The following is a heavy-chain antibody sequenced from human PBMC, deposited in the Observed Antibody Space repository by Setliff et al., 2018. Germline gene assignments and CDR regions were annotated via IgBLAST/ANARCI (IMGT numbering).Heavy chain of an antibody. Sequence: SETLSLTCTVSGGSISSYYWSWIRQPPGKGLEWIGYIYYSGSTNYNPSLKSRVTISVDTSKNQFSLKLSSVTAADTAVYYCARAAPYYNFWSGYYTPTNWFDPWGQGTLVTVSS. CDR3: ARAAPYYNFWSGYYTPTNWFDP. D-gene: IGHD3-3*01. CDR1: GGSISSYY. J-gene: IGHJ5*02. CDR2: IYYSGST. V-gene: IGHV4-59*01.